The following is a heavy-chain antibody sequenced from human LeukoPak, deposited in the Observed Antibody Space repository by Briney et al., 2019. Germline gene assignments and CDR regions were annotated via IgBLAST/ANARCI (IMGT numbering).Heavy chain of an antibody. Sequence: GGSLRLSCAASGFTFSSYSMNWVRQAPGKGLEWVSSISSSSSYIYYADSVKGRFTISRDNAKNSLYLQMNSLRAEDTAVYYCASWWEDRLLFSFQHWGQGTLVTVSS. CDR3: ASWWEDRLLFSFQH. CDR2: ISSSSSYI. J-gene: IGHJ1*01. D-gene: IGHD2-21*01. V-gene: IGHV3-21*01. CDR1: GFTFSSYS.